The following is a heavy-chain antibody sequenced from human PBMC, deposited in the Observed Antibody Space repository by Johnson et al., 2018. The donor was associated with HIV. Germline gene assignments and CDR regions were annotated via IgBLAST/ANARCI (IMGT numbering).Heavy chain of an antibody. CDR1: GFTFSNYA. CDR2: VSYDGSNI. CDR3: ARDRPSGWPDAFDI. D-gene: IGHD6-19*01. V-gene: IGHV3-30*04. J-gene: IGHJ3*02. Sequence: QVQLVESGGGVVQPGRSLRLSCAASGFTFSNYAVHWVRQAPGKGLEWVALVSYDGSNIHYADSVKGRFTISRDSSKNMLYLQMNSLRAEDTAVYYCARDRPSGWPDAFDIWGQGTMVTVSS.